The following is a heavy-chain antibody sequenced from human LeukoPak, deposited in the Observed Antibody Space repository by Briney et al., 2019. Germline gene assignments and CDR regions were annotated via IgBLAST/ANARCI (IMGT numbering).Heavy chain of an antibody. CDR1: GYTFTSYA. D-gene: IGHD2-21*02. CDR3: ARGGSRVVTYGNFDY. Sequence: ASVKVSCKPSGYTFTSYALSWVRQAPGQGLEWMGWISTYSGNTNYAQKLQGRITMTIETSTSTAHMELRSLRSDDTAVYYCARGGSRVVTYGNFDYGGQGTLVTVSS. CDR2: ISTYSGNT. V-gene: IGHV1-18*01. J-gene: IGHJ4*02.